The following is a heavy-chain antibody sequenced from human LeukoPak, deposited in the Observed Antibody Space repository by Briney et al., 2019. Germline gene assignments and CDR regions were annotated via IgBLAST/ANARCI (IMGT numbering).Heavy chain of an antibody. CDR3: ARDPDLTY. CDR2: ISSSSSTI. CDR1: GFTLSNYW. D-gene: IGHD3-9*01. V-gene: IGHV3-48*02. Sequence: PTGGSLRLSCAASGFTLSNYWMHWVRQAPGKGLEWVSSISSSSSTIYYADSLRGRFTISRDKAKNSLYLQMNSLRDEDTAVYYCARDPDLTYWGQGTLVTVSS. J-gene: IGHJ4*02.